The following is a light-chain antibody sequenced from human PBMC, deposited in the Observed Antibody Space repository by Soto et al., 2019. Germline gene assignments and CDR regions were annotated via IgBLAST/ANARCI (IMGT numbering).Light chain of an antibody. V-gene: IGLV1-47*02. CDR1: SSNIGSNS. Sequence: QSVLTQPPSASGTPGQRVTISCCGSSSNIGSNSVYWYQQLPGTAPKLLIYSNHQRPSGVPDRFSGSKSGTSASLAISGLRSEDEANYYCAAWDDSPSGVVFGGGTKVTVL. CDR3: AAWDDSPSGVV. CDR2: SNH. J-gene: IGLJ2*01.